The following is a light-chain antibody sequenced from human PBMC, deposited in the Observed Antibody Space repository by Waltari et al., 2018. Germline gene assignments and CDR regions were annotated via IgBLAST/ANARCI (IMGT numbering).Light chain of an antibody. V-gene: IGKV1-39*01. Sequence: DIQMTQSPSSLSASVGDRVTITCRASPSISSSLNRYQQRPGKAPKLLIYAASSLQSGVPSRFSGSGSGTDFTLTISSLQPEDFATYYCQQSYSTPTFGQGTKVEIK. J-gene: IGKJ1*01. CDR2: AAS. CDR3: QQSYSTPT. CDR1: PSISSS.